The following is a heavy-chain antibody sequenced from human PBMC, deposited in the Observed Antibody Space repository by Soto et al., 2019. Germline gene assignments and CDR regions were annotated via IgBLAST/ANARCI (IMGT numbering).Heavy chain of an antibody. CDR1: GFTFSSYG. J-gene: IGHJ6*02. Sequence: GGSLRLSCAASGFTFSSYGMHWVRQAPGKGLEWVAVISYDGSNKYYADSVKGRFTISRDNSKNTLYLQMNSLRAEDTAVYYCAKDLEGRIAAAGHPYYYYYGMDVWGQGTTVTVSS. CDR2: ISYDGSNK. V-gene: IGHV3-30*18. D-gene: IGHD6-13*01. CDR3: AKDLEGRIAAAGHPYYYYYGMDV.